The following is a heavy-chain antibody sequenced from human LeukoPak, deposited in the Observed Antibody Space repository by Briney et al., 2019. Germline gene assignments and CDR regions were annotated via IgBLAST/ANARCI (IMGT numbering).Heavy chain of an antibody. J-gene: IGHJ4*02. D-gene: IGHD1-26*01. Sequence: GGSLRLTCAASGFTFDDYAMHWVRQAPGKGLEWVSGISWNSDSIGYADSVKGRFTISRDNAKNSLYLQMNSLGAEDMALYYCAKDKGVGATRGIDYWGQGTLVTVSS. CDR3: AKDKGVGATRGIDY. V-gene: IGHV3-9*03. CDR2: ISWNSDSI. CDR1: GFTFDDYA.